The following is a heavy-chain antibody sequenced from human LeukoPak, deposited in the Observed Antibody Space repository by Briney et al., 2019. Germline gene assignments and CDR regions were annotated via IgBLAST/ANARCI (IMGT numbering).Heavy chain of an antibody. CDR3: AKEEYSSGRDAFDI. V-gene: IGHV3-23*01. D-gene: IGHD6-19*01. Sequence: GGSLRLSCAASGFTFSTYTMNWVRQAPGKGLEWVSAISGSGGSTYYADSVKGRFTISRDNSKNTLYLQMNSLRAEGTAVYYCAKEEYSSGRDAFDIWGQGTMVTVSS. CDR1: GFTFSTYT. J-gene: IGHJ3*02. CDR2: ISGSGGST.